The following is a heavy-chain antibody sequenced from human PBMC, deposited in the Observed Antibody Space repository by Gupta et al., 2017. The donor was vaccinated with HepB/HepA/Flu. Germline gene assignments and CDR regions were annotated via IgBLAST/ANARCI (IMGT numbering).Heavy chain of an antibody. V-gene: IGHV4-34*01. CDR3: ARGAWQLSPVDV. J-gene: IGHJ6*02. Sequence: QVQLQQWGAGLMKPSETLSLTCAVYGGSFSGYYWRGIRQRPWKWLEWIGEINHSGSTNYIPALKSGVTISVDTSKNHFSLKLRSVLAADTAVYYFARGAWQLSPVDVGGQGTTVTVCS. CDR2: INHSGST. D-gene: IGHD2/OR15-2a*01. CDR1: GGSFSGYY.